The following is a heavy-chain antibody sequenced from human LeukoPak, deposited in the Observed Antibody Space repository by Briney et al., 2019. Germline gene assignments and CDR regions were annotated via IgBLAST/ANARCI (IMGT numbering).Heavy chain of an antibody. Sequence: PGGSLRLSCAASGFTFSSYSMNWVRQAPGKGLEWVSSISSSSSYIYYADSVKGRFTISRDNAKNSLYLQMNSLRAEDTAVYYCARDLADYVWGSYRYTGYYFDYWGQGTLVTVPS. CDR3: ARDLADYVWGSYRYTGYYFDY. V-gene: IGHV3-21*01. CDR2: ISSSSSYI. D-gene: IGHD3-16*02. J-gene: IGHJ4*02. CDR1: GFTFSSYS.